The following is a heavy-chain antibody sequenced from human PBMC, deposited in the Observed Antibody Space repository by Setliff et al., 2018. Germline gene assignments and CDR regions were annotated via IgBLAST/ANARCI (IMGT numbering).Heavy chain of an antibody. J-gene: IGHJ4*02. V-gene: IGHV3-7*01. CDR1: GFTFSSYW. CDR3: ARATLTIFGVVTPFDY. Sequence: PGGSLRLSCAASGFTFSSYWMSWVRQAPGKGLEWVANIKQDGSEKYYVDSVKGRFTISRDNAKNSLYLQMNSLRAEDTAVYYCARATLTIFGVVTPFDYWGQGTLVTVSS. D-gene: IGHD3-3*01. CDR2: IKQDGSEK.